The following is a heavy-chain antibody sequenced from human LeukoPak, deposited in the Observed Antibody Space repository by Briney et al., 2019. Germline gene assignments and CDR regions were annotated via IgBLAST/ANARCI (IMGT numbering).Heavy chain of an antibody. CDR2: INPSGGST. CDR3: AREGTGVYYYDSSGLFDY. V-gene: IGHV1-46*01. CDR1: GYTFTSYY. J-gene: IGHJ4*02. Sequence: ASVKASCKASGYTFTSYYMHWVRQAPGQGLEWMGIINPSGGSTSYAQKFQGRVTMTRDTSTSTVYMELSSLRSEDTAVYYCAREGTGVYYYDSSGLFDYWGQGTLVTVSS. D-gene: IGHD3-22*01.